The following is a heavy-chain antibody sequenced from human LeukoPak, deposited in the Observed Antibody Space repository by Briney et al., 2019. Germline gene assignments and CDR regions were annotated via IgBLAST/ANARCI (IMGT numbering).Heavy chain of an antibody. CDR2: IIGNGRST. J-gene: IGHJ4*02. CDR1: GFTFSSYA. D-gene: IGHD3-10*01. Sequence: GGSLRLSCAASGFTFSSYAMSWVRQAPGKGLEWVSGIIGNGRSTYYTDSVKGRFTISRDNSKNTLYLQMNSLRAEDTAVYYCAKMIWGFGTSALDYWGQGTLVTVSS. V-gene: IGHV3-23*01. CDR3: AKMIWGFGTSALDY.